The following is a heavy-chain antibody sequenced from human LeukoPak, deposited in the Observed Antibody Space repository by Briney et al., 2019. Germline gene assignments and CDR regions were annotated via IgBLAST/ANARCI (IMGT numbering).Heavy chain of an antibody. J-gene: IGHJ4*02. V-gene: IGHV4-34*01. CDR2: INHSGST. Sequence: SETLSLTCAVYGGSFSGYYWSWIRQPPGKGLEWIGEINHSGSTNYNPSLKSRVTISVDTSKNQFSLKLTSVTAADTAVYYCARDRELGYWGQGTLVTVSS. D-gene: IGHD3-10*01. CDR3: ARDRELGY. CDR1: GGSFSGYY.